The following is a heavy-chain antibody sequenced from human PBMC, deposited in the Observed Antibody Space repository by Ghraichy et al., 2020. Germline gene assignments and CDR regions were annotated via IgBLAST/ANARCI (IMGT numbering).Heavy chain of an antibody. CDR3: ARDESVDDHGDFPPGY. V-gene: IGHV3-21*01. Sequence: GGSLRLSCAASGFSFRRYTIHWVRQAPGKGLEWVSFISTTSTGLFVYYADSVEGRFTISRDTSKNSVYLEMNSLRAEDTAVYYCARDESVDDHGDFPPGYWRQGTLVTVAS. D-gene: IGHD4-17*01. J-gene: IGHJ4*02. CDR2: ISTTSTGLFV. CDR1: GFSFRRYT.